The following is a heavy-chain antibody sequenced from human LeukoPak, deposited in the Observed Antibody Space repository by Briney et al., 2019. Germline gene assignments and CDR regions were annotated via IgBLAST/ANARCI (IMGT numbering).Heavy chain of an antibody. CDR3: ARALDYSDNWFDP. Sequence: PSETLSLTCTVSGGSISSYFWTWIRQPPGKGLEWIGYIYYSGSTHYNPSLKSRVTISVDTSKNQFSLKLSSVTAADTAVYYCARALDYSDNWFDPWGQGTLVTVSS. J-gene: IGHJ5*02. D-gene: IGHD4-11*01. V-gene: IGHV4-59*01. CDR2: IYYSGST. CDR1: GGSISSYF.